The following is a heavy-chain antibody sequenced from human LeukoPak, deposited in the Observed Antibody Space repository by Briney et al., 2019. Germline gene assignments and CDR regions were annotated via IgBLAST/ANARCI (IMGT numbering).Heavy chain of an antibody. CDR3: ARRGTYYYDSSGRYYFDY. Sequence: SETLSLTCAVYGGSFSGYYWGWIRQPPGKGLEWIGSIYYSGSTYYNPSLKSRVTISVDTSKNQFSLKLSSVTAADTAVYYCARRGTYYYDSSGRYYFDYWGQGTLVTVSS. V-gene: IGHV4-39*01. D-gene: IGHD3-22*01. CDR2: IYYSGST. CDR1: GGSFSGYY. J-gene: IGHJ4*02.